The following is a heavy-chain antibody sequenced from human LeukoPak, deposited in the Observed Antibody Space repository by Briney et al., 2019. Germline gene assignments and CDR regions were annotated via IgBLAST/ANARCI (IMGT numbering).Heavy chain of an antibody. CDR3: AREQDFGEPHNP. V-gene: IGHV3-7*05. D-gene: IGHD3-10*01. Sequence: GGSLRLSCAASGFTFSNYWMIWVRQAPGKGLEWVGNIKQDGSEKRYADSVRGRFSISRDNAQTSLYLQMNSLRAEDTAVYYCAREQDFGEPHNPWGQGTLVTVSS. CDR1: GFTFSNYW. J-gene: IGHJ5*02. CDR2: IKQDGSEK.